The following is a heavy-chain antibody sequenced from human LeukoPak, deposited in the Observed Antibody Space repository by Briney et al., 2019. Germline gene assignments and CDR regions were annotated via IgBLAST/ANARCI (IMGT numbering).Heavy chain of an antibody. CDR2: INWNSDSI. Sequence: GGSLRLSCAVSGFTFDDYAMHWVRQVPGKGLEWVSGINWNSDSIGYADSVMGRFTTSRDNAKNSLYLQMNSLRAEDTALYYCAREERSYDSSGYYGYWGQGTLVTVSS. V-gene: IGHV3-9*01. CDR3: AREERSYDSSGYYGY. D-gene: IGHD3-22*01. J-gene: IGHJ4*02. CDR1: GFTFDDYA.